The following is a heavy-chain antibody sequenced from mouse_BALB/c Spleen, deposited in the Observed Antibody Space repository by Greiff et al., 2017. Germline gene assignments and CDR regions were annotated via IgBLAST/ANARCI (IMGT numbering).Heavy chain of an antibody. J-gene: IGHJ2*01. CDR3: TRDTVVATKGVYFDD. CDR1: GFTFSSYT. Sequence: DVKLVESGGGLVKPGGSLKLSCAASGFTFSSYTMSWVRQTPEKRLEWVATISSGGSYTYYPDSVKGRFTISRDNAKNTLYLQMSSLKSEDTAMYYCTRDTVVATKGVYFDDWGQGTTLTVSS. CDR2: ISSGGSYT. D-gene: IGHD1-1*01. V-gene: IGHV5-6-4*01.